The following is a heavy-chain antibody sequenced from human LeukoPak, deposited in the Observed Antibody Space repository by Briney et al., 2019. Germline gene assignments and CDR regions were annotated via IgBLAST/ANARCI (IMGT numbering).Heavy chain of an antibody. Sequence: SETLSLTCTVSGGSISSSSYYWGWIRQPPGKGLEWIGYIYYTGSANYNPSLKSRVTMSVDTSKNQFSLKLSSVTAADTAVYYCARQRADRIFGVVMGFGLDYWGRGTLVTVSS. D-gene: IGHD3-3*02. CDR1: GGSISSSSYY. V-gene: IGHV4-61*05. CDR3: ARQRADRIFGVVMGFGLDY. J-gene: IGHJ4*02. CDR2: IYYTGSA.